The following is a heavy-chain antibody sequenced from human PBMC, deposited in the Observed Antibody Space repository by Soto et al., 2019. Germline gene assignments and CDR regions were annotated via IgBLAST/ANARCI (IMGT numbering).Heavy chain of an antibody. CDR2: INHSGST. CDR1: GGSLTDSY. V-gene: IGHV4-34*01. D-gene: IGHD3-3*01. CDR3: ASTIFGVVIRSYYYGMDV. J-gene: IGHJ6*02. Sequence: TETLFLPCAVYGGSLTDSYWSWIHQPPGKGLEWIGEINHSGSTNYNPSLKSRVTISVDTSKNQFSLKLSSVTAADTAVYYCASTIFGVVIRSYYYGMDVWGQGTTVT.